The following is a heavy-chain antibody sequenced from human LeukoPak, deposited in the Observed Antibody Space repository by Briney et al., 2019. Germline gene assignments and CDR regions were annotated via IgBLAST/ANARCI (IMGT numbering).Heavy chain of an antibody. J-gene: IGHJ4*02. CDR3: ARHDEVGYLYGSGSFTFDY. CDR2: INHSGST. Sequence: SETLSLTCTVSGGSISSGDYYWSWIRQPPGKGLEWIGEINHSGSTNYNPSLKSRVTISVDTSKNQFSLKLSSVTAADTAVYYCARHDEVGYLYGSGSFTFDYWGQGTLVTVSS. V-gene: IGHV4-39*01. CDR1: GGSISSGDYY. D-gene: IGHD3-10*01.